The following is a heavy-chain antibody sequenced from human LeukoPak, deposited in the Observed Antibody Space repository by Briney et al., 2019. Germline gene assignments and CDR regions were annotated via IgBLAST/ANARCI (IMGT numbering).Heavy chain of an antibody. Sequence: GASVKVSCKASGYTFTKYAVNWVRQAPGQGLEWMGWINPNSGGTNYAQKLQGRVTMTTDTSTSTAYMELRSLRSDDTAVYYCARDFGIGSGPAGFDYWGQGTLITVSS. CDR3: ARDFGIGSGPAGFDY. CDR1: GYTFTKYA. D-gene: IGHD2-15*01. V-gene: IGHV1-18*01. J-gene: IGHJ4*02. CDR2: INPNSGGT.